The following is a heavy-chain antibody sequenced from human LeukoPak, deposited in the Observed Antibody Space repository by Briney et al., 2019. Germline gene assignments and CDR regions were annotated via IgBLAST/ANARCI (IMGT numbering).Heavy chain of an antibody. CDR3: ARDVSRTSWTWR. Sequence: SETLSLTCSVSGGSITDNYWAWIRQPPGKGLEWIANIYYTGTTYYNPSLKSRVTISVDTSNNQFSLKLSSVTAADTAVYYCARDVSRTSWTWRWGQGTVVTVSS. CDR1: GGSITDNY. J-gene: IGHJ3*01. CDR2: IYYTGTT. D-gene: IGHD2-2*01. V-gene: IGHV4-39*01.